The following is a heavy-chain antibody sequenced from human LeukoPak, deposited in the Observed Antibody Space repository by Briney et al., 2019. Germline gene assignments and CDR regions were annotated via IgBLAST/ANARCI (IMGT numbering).Heavy chain of an antibody. Sequence: ASVKVSCKASGYTFTDYYMHWVRQAPGQGLEWMGRINPNSGGTNYAQKFQGRVTITRDTSISTAYMDLSSLRSDDTAVYYCARSTGHYFDYWGQGILVTVSS. CDR2: INPNSGGT. J-gene: IGHJ4*02. V-gene: IGHV1-2*06. D-gene: IGHD2-8*02. CDR1: GYTFTDYY. CDR3: ARSTGHYFDY.